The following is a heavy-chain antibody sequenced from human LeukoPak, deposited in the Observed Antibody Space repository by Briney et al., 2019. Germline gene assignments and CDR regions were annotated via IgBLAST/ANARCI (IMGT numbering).Heavy chain of an antibody. CDR1: GGSFSGYY. D-gene: IGHD3-3*01. CDR3: ARGLTYYDFWSGYPGDYYYYMDV. Sequence: PSETLSLTCAVYGGSFSGYYWSWIRQHPGKGLEWIGETNHSGSTNYNPSLKSRVTISVDTSKNQFSLKLSSVTAADMAVYYCARGLTYYDFWSGYPGDYYYYMDVWGRGTTVTVSS. CDR2: TNHSGST. V-gene: IGHV4-34*01. J-gene: IGHJ6*03.